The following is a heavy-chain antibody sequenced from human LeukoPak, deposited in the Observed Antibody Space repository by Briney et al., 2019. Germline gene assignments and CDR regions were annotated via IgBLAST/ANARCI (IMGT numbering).Heavy chain of an antibody. Sequence: GGSLRLSCAASGFTFSDYWMSWVRQAPGKGLEGVADINQDESEKNHVDSVRGRFTISRDNAENSLYLQMNSLRAEDTAFYYCARESRPEGRLIDIDFWGQGTLVTVSS. J-gene: IGHJ4*02. V-gene: IGHV3-7*01. CDR1: GFTFSDYW. D-gene: IGHD1-1*01. CDR3: ARESRPEGRLIDIDF. CDR2: INQDESEK.